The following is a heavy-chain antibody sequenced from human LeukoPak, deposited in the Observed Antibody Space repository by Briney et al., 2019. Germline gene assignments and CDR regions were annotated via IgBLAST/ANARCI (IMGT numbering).Heavy chain of an antibody. CDR2: IVPILGIA. CDR3: ARENYYYDSSGYLAYFDY. CDR1: GGTFSSYT. Sequence: SVKVSCKASGGTFSSYTISWVRQAPGQGLEWMGRIVPILGIANYAQKFQGRVTITADKSTSTAYMELSSLRSEDTAVYYCARENYYYDSSGYLAYFDYWGQGTLVTVSS. J-gene: IGHJ4*02. D-gene: IGHD3-22*01. V-gene: IGHV1-69*04.